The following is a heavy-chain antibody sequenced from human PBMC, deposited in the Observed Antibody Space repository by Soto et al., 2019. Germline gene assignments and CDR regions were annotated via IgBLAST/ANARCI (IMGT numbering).Heavy chain of an antibody. V-gene: IGHV4-34*01. Sequence: SETLSLTCAVYGGSFSGYYWSWIRQPPGKGPEWIGEINHSGSTNYNPSLKSRVTISVDASKNQFSLKLSSVTAADTAVSYCARGYHYSSSGPPTTVTTYFDYWGQGTLVTVSP. CDR1: GGSFSGYY. CDR3: ARGYHYSSSGPPTTVTTYFDY. J-gene: IGHJ4*02. D-gene: IGHD4-17*01. CDR2: INHSGST.